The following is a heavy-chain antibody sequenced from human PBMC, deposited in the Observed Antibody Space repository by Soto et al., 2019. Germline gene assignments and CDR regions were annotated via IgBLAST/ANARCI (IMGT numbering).Heavy chain of an antibody. J-gene: IGHJ4*02. CDR3: AKKIAVAGFFDY. CDR1: GFTFSSYA. Sequence: PWGSLRLSCAASGFTFSSYAIIWFRQAPGKGLEWVSAISGSGGSTYYADSVKGRFTISRDNSKNTLYLQMNSLRAEDTAVYYCAKKIAVAGFFDYWGQGTLVTVSS. V-gene: IGHV3-23*01. D-gene: IGHD6-19*01. CDR2: ISGSGGST.